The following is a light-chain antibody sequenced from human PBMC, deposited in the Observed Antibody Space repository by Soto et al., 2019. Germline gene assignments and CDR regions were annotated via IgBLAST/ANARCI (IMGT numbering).Light chain of an antibody. V-gene: IGKV1-39*01. CDR2: ASS. J-gene: IGKJ1*01. CDR3: QQSYSNPLT. CDR1: QSISNF. Sequence: DIQMTQSPSSLSASVGARVTITCRRSQSISNFLNWYQQKPGKAPQLLIYASSSLQSGVPSRFSGSGSGTDFTLTISSLQPEDFAAYYCQQSYSNPLTFGQGTRVEIK.